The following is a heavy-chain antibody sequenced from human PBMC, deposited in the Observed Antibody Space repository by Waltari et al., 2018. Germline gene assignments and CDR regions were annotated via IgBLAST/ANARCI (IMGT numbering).Heavy chain of an antibody. Sequence: QVQLQESGPGLVKPSQTLSLTCTVSGGSISSGSYYWSWIRQPAGKGLEWIGRIYTSGSTNYNPSLKSRVTISVDTSKNQFSLKLSSVTAADTAVYYCARAYDSSGYYPYWGQGTLVTVSS. J-gene: IGHJ4*02. D-gene: IGHD3-22*01. V-gene: IGHV4-61*02. CDR2: IYTSGST. CDR1: GGSISSGSYY. CDR3: ARAYDSSGYYPY.